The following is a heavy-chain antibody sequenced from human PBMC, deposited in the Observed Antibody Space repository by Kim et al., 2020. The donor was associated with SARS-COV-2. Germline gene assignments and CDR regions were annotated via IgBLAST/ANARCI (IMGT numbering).Heavy chain of an antibody. CDR1: GFTFSSYA. V-gene: IGHV3-30*04. CDR2: ISYDGSNK. Sequence: GGSLRLSCAASGFTFSSYAMHWVRQAPGKGLEWVAVISYDGSNKYYADSVKGRFTISRDNSKNTLYLQMNSLRAEDTAVYYCARVLQLYYFDYWGQGTLVTVSS. D-gene: IGHD5-18*01. J-gene: IGHJ4*02. CDR3: ARVLQLYYFDY.